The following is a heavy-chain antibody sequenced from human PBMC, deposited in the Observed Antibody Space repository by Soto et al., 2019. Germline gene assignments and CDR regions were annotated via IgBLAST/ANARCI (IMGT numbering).Heavy chain of an antibody. CDR1: GYSFTSYW. J-gene: IGHJ3*02. Sequence: GESLKISCKGSGYSFTSYWVGWVRQMPGKGLEWMGIIYPGDSDTRYSPSFQGQVTISADKSISTAYLQWSSLKASDTAMYYCARHRGGGYYYDSSGLGAFDIWGQGTMVTVSS. CDR2: IYPGDSDT. CDR3: ARHRGGGYYYDSSGLGAFDI. D-gene: IGHD3-22*01. V-gene: IGHV5-51*01.